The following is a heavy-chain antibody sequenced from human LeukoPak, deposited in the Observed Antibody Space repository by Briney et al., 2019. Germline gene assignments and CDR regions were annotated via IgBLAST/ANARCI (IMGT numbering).Heavy chain of an antibody. V-gene: IGHV3-33*06. D-gene: IGHD6-13*01. Sequence: GSLRLSCAASGFSLSAYGVHWVRQAPGKGLEWVAVIWYDGTSKDYADSVKGRFTFSRDNSKNTLYLQMNSLRAEDTAVYYCAKDSYSKGDFWGQGVLVTVSS. CDR1: GFSLSAYG. J-gene: IGHJ4*02. CDR2: IWYDGTSK. CDR3: AKDSYSKGDF.